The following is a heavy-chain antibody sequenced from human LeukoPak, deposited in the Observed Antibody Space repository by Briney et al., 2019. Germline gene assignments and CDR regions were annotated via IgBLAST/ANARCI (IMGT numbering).Heavy chain of an antibody. CDR3: VREWDYDTYFDY. J-gene: IGHJ4*02. D-gene: IGHD3-16*01. CDR1: GISVSINH. CDR2: ILPGGVT. V-gene: IGHV3-53*01. Sequence: GGSLPLSCEVSGISVSINHMSCVRQGLGKGLEWFAVILPGGVTHYTESLRGRFSISSDKSKNVLYLQMNTLRAEDTSLYYCVREWDYDTYFDYWGGGTLVSVSS.